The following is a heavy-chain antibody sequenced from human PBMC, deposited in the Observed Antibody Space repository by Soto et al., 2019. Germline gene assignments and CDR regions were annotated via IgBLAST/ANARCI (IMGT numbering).Heavy chain of an antibody. CDR2: ISGSGGST. J-gene: IGHJ3*02. V-gene: IGHV3-23*01. D-gene: IGHD4-17*01. CDR3: AKDITTVTTFVSWIHYAFDI. CDR1: GFTFSSYA. Sequence: HLGGSLRLSCAASGFTFSSYAMSWVRQAPGKGLEWVSAISGSGGSTYYADSVKGRFTISRDNSKNTLYLQMNSLRAEDTAVYYCAKDITTVTTFVSWIHYAFDIWGQGTMVTVSS.